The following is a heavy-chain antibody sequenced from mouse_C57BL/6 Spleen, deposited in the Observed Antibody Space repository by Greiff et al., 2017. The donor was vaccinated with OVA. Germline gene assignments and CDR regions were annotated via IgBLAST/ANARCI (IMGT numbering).Heavy chain of an antibody. CDR3: ARSFFITTVVADWYFDV. Sequence: EVQLVESGAELVKPGASVKLSCTASGFNIKDYYMHWVKQRTEQGLEWIGRIDPEDGETKYAPKFQGKASITADTSSNTAYLQLSSLTSEDTAVYYCARSFFITTVVADWYFDVWGTGTTVTVSS. CDR1: GFNIKDYY. J-gene: IGHJ1*03. V-gene: IGHV14-2*01. D-gene: IGHD1-1*01. CDR2: IDPEDGET.